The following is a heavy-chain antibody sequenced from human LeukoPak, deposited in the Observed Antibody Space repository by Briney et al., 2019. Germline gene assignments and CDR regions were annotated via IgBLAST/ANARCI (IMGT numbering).Heavy chain of an antibody. CDR3: AREAYYYDNSGYYPDAFDI. CDR2: INPNSGGT. CDR1: GYTVTGYY. V-gene: IGHV1-2*02. D-gene: IGHD3-22*01. Sequence: GASVKVSCKASGYTVTGYYMHWVRQAPGQGLEWMGWINPNSGGTNYAQKFQGRVTMTRDTSISTAYMELSRLRSDDTAVYYCAREAYYYDNSGYYPDAFDIWGQGTMVTVSS. J-gene: IGHJ3*02.